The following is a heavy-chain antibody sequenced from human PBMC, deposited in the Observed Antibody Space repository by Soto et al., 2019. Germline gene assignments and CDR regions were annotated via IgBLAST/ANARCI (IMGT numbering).Heavy chain of an antibody. CDR3: AREWYHFDSSGYWAF. J-gene: IGHJ2*01. Sequence: ASVKVSCKASGYTFSDYAFTWVRQAPGQGLEWMGWISSYNGNTKYAQKFQGRVTMTTDTSTSTAYMELRSLRSDDTAVYYCAREWYHFDSSGYWAFWGR. CDR2: ISSYNGNT. D-gene: IGHD3-22*01. V-gene: IGHV1-18*01. CDR1: GYTFSDYA.